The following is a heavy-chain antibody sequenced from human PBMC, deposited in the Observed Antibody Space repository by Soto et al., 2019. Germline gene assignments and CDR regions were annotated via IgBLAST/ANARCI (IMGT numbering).Heavy chain of an antibody. V-gene: IGHV3-23*01. Sequence: EVQLLESGGGLVQPGGSLRLSCAASGFTFSSYAMSWVRQAPGKGLEWVSAISGSGGSTYYADSVKGRFTISRDNSKNTLYLLMNSLSAEDTALYYCAKVHGSGTYYNFPDYWGQGTLVTVSS. D-gene: IGHD3-10*01. CDR3: AKVHGSGTYYNFPDY. CDR1: GFTFSSYA. CDR2: ISGSGGST. J-gene: IGHJ4*02.